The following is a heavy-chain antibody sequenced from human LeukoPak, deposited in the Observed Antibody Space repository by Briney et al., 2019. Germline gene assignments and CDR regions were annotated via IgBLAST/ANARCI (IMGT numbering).Heavy chain of an antibody. Sequence: AESLKISCKGSGYSFNNYYIAWVRQMPGKGLEWMGIIYPGDSDTRYSPSFQGQVTISADKSISTAYLQWSSLKASDTAMYYCARLDMVRGGTFDYWGQGTLVTVSS. CDR2: IYPGDSDT. V-gene: IGHV5-51*01. CDR1: GYSFNNYY. J-gene: IGHJ4*02. D-gene: IGHD3-10*01. CDR3: ARLDMVRGGTFDY.